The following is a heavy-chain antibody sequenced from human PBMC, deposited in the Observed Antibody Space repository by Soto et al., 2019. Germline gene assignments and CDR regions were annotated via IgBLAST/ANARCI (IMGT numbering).Heavy chain of an antibody. CDR3: ARERTGFHISH. Sequence: GGSLRLSCAASGFTFRNYAMHWVRQAPGKGLEWVTLISYDGSAKLYADSVQGRFTISRDDSANTLYLQMNSLRADDTAVYYCARERTGFHISHWGQGTLVTVSS. J-gene: IGHJ4*02. D-gene: IGHD3-9*01. CDR2: ISYDGSAK. V-gene: IGHV3-30-3*01. CDR1: GFTFRNYA.